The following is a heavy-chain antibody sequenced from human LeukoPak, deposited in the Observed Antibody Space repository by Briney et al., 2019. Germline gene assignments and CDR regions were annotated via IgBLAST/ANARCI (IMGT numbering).Heavy chain of an antibody. D-gene: IGHD3-22*01. V-gene: IGHV5-51*01. Sequence: GESLKISCKGSGYAFTSYWIGWVRQVPGKGREWMGFIYPGDSDTKYSPSFQGQVSISAAKSVSTAYLQWSSLTASDTAMYHCARSYYDSNGYYYFDYWGQGTLVTVSS. CDR2: IYPGDSDT. CDR1: GYAFTSYW. J-gene: IGHJ4*02. CDR3: ARSYYDSNGYYYFDY.